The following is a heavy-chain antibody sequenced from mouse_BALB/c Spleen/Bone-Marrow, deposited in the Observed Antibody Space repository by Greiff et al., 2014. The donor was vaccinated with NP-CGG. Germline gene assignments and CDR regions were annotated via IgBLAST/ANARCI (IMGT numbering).Heavy chain of an antibody. Sequence: DVQREQSGGGLVQPGGSRKLSCAASGYTFSSFAMHWVRQAPEKGLEWVAYISRGSSTINYADTVKGRSTISRDNPKNTPFLQMNSQRCKVTAMDYCVRYYDGYYSYCAMDYWGQGTSVTVSS. V-gene: IGHV5-17*02. CDR3: VRYYDGYYSYCAMDY. J-gene: IGHJ4*01. CDR2: ISRGSSTI. D-gene: IGHD2-3*01. CDR1: GYTFSSFA.